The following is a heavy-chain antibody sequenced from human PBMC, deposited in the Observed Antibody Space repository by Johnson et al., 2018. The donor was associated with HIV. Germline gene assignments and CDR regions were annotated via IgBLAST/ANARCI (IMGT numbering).Heavy chain of an antibody. V-gene: IGHV3-7*01. Sequence: VQLVESGGGLVQPGGSLRLSCAASGFTFSSDWMSWVRQAPGKGLEWVANIKQDGSEKYYVDSVKGRFTISRDNAKNSLYLQMNSLRAEDTAVYYCARVGAAGVDAFDIWGQGTMVTVSS. CDR2: IKQDGSEK. J-gene: IGHJ3*02. D-gene: IGHD6-25*01. CDR3: ARVGAAGVDAFDI. CDR1: GFTFSSDW.